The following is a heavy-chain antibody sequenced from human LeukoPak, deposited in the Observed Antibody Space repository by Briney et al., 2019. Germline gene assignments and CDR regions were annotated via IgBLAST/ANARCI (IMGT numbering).Heavy chain of an antibody. CDR1: GFTASTYD. CDR2: FSGSDGSA. Sequence: GGSLRLSCAASGFTASTYDMSWVRQAPGKGPEWVSGFSGSDGSAYYADSVKGRFTISRDNSKNTLYLQMNSLRADDTAVYYCAKPLYNSGWYGGGDSWGQGTLVTVSS. D-gene: IGHD6-19*01. J-gene: IGHJ5*02. CDR3: AKPLYNSGWYGGGDS. V-gene: IGHV3-23*01.